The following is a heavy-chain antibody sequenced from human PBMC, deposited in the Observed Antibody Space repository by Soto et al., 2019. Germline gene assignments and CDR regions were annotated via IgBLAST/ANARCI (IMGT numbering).Heavy chain of an antibody. V-gene: IGHV3-48*02. CDR2: ISSSSITI. CDR1: GFTFRSYS. CDR3: ARSVIVVVPAAPSYGMNV. D-gene: IGHD2-2*01. J-gene: IGHJ6*02. Sequence: PGGSLRISCAASGFTFRSYSMNWVRQAPGKVLELVSYISSSSITIYYADSVKGRFTISRDNANNSLYLQMNSLRDEDTAVYYCARSVIVVVPAAPSYGMNVWGQGTTVSVSS.